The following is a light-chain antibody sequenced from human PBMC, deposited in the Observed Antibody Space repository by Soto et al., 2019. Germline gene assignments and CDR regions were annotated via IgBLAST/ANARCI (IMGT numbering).Light chain of an antibody. Sequence: EIVMTQSPATLSVSPGERATLSCRASQSVSSNLAWYHQQPGQAPRLLIYGASTRAAGLPARFSGSGSGTEFTLTISSLQSEDFAVYYCQQYNNWPRTFGQGTKVEIK. V-gene: IGKV3-15*01. J-gene: IGKJ1*01. CDR2: GAS. CDR3: QQYNNWPRT. CDR1: QSVSSN.